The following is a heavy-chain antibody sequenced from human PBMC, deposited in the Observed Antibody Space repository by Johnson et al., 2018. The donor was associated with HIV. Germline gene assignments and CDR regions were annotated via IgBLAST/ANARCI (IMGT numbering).Heavy chain of an antibody. CDR1: GFTFNDYG. J-gene: IGHJ3*02. D-gene: IGHD2-2*01. Sequence: VQLVESGGGVVQPGRSLRLSCAASGFTFNDYGMSWVRQGPGKGLEWVSGINWNGGKTGYADSVKGRFTISRGNAKNSLYLQMNSLRAEDTALYYCARAANVVLPAGTFDIWGRGTMVTVSS. CDR2: INWNGGKT. CDR3: ARAANVVLPAGTFDI. V-gene: IGHV3-20*04.